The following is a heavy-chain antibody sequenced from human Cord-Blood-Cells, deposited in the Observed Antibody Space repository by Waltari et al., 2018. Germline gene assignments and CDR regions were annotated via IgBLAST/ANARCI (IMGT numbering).Heavy chain of an antibody. V-gene: IGHV3-53*04. Sequence: EVQLVESGGGLVQPGGSLRLSCAASGFTVSSNYMGWVRQASGKGLEWVSVIESGGSTYDADYVKGRFTISRHNSKNTLYLQMNSLRAEDTAVYYCARDRVGWFDPWGQGTLVTVSS. CDR3: ARDRVGWFDP. CDR1: GFTVSSNY. J-gene: IGHJ5*02. CDR2: IESGGST.